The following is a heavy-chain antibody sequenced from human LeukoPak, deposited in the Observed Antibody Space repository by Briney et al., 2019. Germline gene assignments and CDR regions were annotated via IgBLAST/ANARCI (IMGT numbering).Heavy chain of an antibody. V-gene: IGHV4-39*07. D-gene: IGHD5-24*01. CDR1: GGSISSSSYY. CDR3: ARDQRATARLIDY. Sequence: PSETLSLTCTVSGGSISSSSYYWGWIRQPPGKGLEWIGSIYYSGSTYYNPSLKSRVTISVDTSKNQFSLKLSSVTAADTAVYYCARDQRATARLIDYWGQGTLVTVSS. CDR2: IYYSGST. J-gene: IGHJ4*02.